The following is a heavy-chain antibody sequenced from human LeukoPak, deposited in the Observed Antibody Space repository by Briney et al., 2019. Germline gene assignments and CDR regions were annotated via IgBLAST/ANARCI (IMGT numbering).Heavy chain of an antibody. J-gene: IGHJ3*01. D-gene: IGHD1-26*01. CDR2: ISHDGSNE. CDR1: VFTFSSYA. V-gene: IGHV3-30-3*01. CDR3: ARYSTSGRYFYAFDL. Sequence: GGSLRLSCAASVFTFSSYAMHWVRQAPGKGLEWVAVISHDGSNEVYADPVKGRFTISRDNSKNTLYLQMNSLRVGDTAVYYCARYSTSGRYFYAFDLWGQGTVVTVSS.